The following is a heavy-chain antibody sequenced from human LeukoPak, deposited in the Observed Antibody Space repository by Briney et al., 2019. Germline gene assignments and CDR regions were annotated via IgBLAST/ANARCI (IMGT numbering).Heavy chain of an antibody. CDR1: GFTFSSYS. CDR2: ISSSSSYI. J-gene: IGHJ3*02. V-gene: IGHV3-21*01. Sequence: GGSLRLSCAASGFTFSSYSMNWVRQAPGKGLEWVSSISSSSSYIYCADSVKGRFTISRDNAKNSLYLQMNSLRAEDTAVYYCASSQEYYDFWSGYYTRAFDIWGQGTMVTVSS. CDR3: ASSQEYYDFWSGYYTRAFDI. D-gene: IGHD3-3*01.